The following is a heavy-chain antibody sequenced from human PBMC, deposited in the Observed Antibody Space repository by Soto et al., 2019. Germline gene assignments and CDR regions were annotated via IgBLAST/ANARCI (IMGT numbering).Heavy chain of an antibody. CDR2: INPNSGVT. CDR3: ARESGGATATLDYYYFYMDV. V-gene: IGHV1-2*04. J-gene: IGHJ6*03. D-gene: IGHD5-12*01. Sequence: QVQLVQSGAEVKNPGASVTVSCRASGDTFTGYYMHWVRQAPGQGLEWMGWINPNSGVTKYAQKFQGWVTMTRDTSIRTVYMELSRLRSDDTAVYYCARESGGATATLDYYYFYMDVWGTGTTVTVSS. CDR1: GDTFTGYY.